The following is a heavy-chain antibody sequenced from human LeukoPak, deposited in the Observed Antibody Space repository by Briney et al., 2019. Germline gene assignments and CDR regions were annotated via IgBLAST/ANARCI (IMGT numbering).Heavy chain of an antibody. CDR1: GFTFSSYE. CDR2: ISSSGSTI. V-gene: IGHV3-48*03. D-gene: IGHD6-13*01. CDR3: ARENQYSSSWADY. Sequence: PGGSLRLSCAASGFTFSSYEMNWVRQAPGKGLEWVSYISSSGSTIYYADSVKGRFTISRDNAKNSLYLQMNSLRAEDTAVYYCARENQYSSSWADYWGQGTLATVSS. J-gene: IGHJ4*02.